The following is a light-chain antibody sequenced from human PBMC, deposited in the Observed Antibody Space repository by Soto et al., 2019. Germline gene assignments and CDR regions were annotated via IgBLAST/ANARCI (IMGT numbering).Light chain of an antibody. V-gene: IGKV3-15*01. J-gene: IGKJ1*01. CDR3: QQYNNWPPA. CDR1: QSVSSRY. CDR2: GAS. Sequence: EIVLTQSPGTLSFSSAETAALSCRASQSVSSRYLAWYQQRPGQAPRLLIYGASARATGIPDRFSGSGSGTDFTLTISSLQSEDVAVYYCQQYNNWPPAFGHGTKVDIK.